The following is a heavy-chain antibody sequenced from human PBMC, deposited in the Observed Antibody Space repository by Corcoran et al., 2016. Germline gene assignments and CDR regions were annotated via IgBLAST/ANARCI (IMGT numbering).Heavy chain of an antibody. CDR2: IIPIFGTA. CDR3: ASSSTTRWAPNWFDP. Sequence: QVQLVQSGAEVKKPGSSVKVSCTASGGTFSSYAISWVRQAPGQGLEWMGGIIPIFGTANYAQKFEGRVTITADESTSTAYMALTSLRSEDTAVYYCASSSTTRWAPNWFDPWGQGTMVTVSS. CDR1: GGTFSSYA. J-gene: IGHJ5*02. D-gene: IGHD2-2*01. V-gene: IGHV1-69*01.